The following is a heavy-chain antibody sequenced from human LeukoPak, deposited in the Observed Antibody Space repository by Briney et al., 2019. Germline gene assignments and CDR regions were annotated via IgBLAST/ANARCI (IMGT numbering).Heavy chain of an antibody. CDR2: IYYSGST. CDR1: GGSISSSSYY. J-gene: IGHJ4*02. CDR3: ARFGNVLRFLEWLNYFDY. Sequence: SETLSLTCTVSGGSISSSSYYWGWIRQPPGKGLEWIGSIYYSGSTYYNPSLKSRVTISVDTSKNQFSLELSSVTAADTAVYYCARFGNVLRFLEWLNYFDYWGQGTLVTVSS. D-gene: IGHD3-3*01. V-gene: IGHV4-39*01.